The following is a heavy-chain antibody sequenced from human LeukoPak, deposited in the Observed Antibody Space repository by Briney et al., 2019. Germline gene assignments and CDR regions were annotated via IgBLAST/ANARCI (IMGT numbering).Heavy chain of an antibody. CDR3: TRGDAAAEYWFDP. CDR1: GFTFGDYA. CDR2: IRSKTSGGTT. Sequence: HPGGSLRLSCTASGFTFGDYAMSWVRQAPGKGLEWVGFIRSKTSGGTTEYAASVKGRFTISRDDSKRIAYLQMNSLKTDDTAVYYCTRGDAAAEYWFDPWGQGTLVTVSS. V-gene: IGHV3-49*04. D-gene: IGHD6-13*01. J-gene: IGHJ5*02.